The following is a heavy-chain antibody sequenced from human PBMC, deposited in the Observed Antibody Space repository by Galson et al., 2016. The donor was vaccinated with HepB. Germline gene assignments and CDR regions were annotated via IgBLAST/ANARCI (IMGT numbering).Heavy chain of an antibody. CDR2: ISTYDGDT. CDR1: GYTFTSYG. D-gene: IGHD2-15*01. CDR3: ARDWYCSAGSCYDAFDI. Sequence: SVKVSCKASGYTFTSYGISWVRQAPGQGLEWMGWISTYDGDTNYAQNLQGRVTMTTDTSTTTAHMELRSLRSYDTAMYYCARDWYCSAGSCYDAFDIWGQETMGTVSS. V-gene: IGHV1-18*01. J-gene: IGHJ3*02.